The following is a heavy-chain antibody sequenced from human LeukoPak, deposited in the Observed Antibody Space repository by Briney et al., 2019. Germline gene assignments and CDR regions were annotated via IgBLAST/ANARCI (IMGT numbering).Heavy chain of an antibody. CDR2: ISSSGSTM. V-gene: IGHV3-48*03. CDR1: GFTFSSYE. Sequence: GGSLRLSCAASGFTFSSYEMNWVRQAPGKGLEWVSYISSSGSTMNYADSVKGRFTISRDNAKKSLFLQMNGLRVEDTAVYYCAREVDSGSYYHWGQGTLVTVSS. D-gene: IGHD1-26*01. CDR3: AREVDSGSYYH. J-gene: IGHJ5*02.